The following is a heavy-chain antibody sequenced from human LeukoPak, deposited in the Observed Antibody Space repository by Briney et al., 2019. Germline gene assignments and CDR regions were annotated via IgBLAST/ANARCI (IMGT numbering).Heavy chain of an antibody. J-gene: IGHJ4*02. V-gene: IGHV4-39*01. CDR1: GGSISSSTSY. Sequence: SETLSLTCTVSGGSISSSTSYWGWIRQPPEKWLEWISFISYSGTTFYNPSLKSRVTISVDASKNQLSLKLSSVTAADTAVYYCARQSRGSGSFADSWGQGTLVTVSS. D-gene: IGHD3-10*01. CDR2: ISYSGTT. CDR3: ARQSRGSGSFADS.